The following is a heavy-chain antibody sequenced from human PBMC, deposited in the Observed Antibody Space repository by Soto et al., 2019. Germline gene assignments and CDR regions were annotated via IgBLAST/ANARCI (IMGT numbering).Heavy chain of an antibody. J-gene: IGHJ4*02. CDR2: IFPGDSDT. D-gene: IGHD6-19*01. V-gene: IGHV5-51*01. CDR3: ARQGSRGYAY. Sequence: LKISCKGSGYIFTSNWIAWVRQMPGKGLEWMGIIFPGDSDTTYSPSFQGQVTISADKSISTTYLQWSGLKASDTAMYYCARQGSRGYAYWGQGTVVTVSS. CDR1: GYIFTSNW.